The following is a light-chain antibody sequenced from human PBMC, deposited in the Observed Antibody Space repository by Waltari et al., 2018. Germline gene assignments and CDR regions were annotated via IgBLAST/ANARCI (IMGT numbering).Light chain of an antibody. CDR2: GNT. CDR1: SSNIRAGSG. V-gene: IGLV1-40*01. Sequence: QSVLTQPPSVSEAPGQRVTISCTGSSSNIRAGSGVNWYQHLPGTAPKLLIYGNTNRPSGVPDQFSGSKSGTSASLVITGLQAEDEANYYCQSYDTRLGAWVFGGGTKLTVL. J-gene: IGLJ3*02. CDR3: QSYDTRLGAWV.